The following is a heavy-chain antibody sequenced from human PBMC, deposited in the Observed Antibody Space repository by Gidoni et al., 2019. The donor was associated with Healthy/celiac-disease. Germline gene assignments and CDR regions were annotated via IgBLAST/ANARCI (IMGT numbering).Heavy chain of an antibody. D-gene: IGHD3-22*01. CDR2: IYHSGST. CDR3: AVTYYYDSSGYYYFAY. Sequence: QVQLQESGPGLVKPSGTLSLTCAVSGGSIRSSHWWSWVRQPPGKGLEWIGEIYHSGSTNYNPSLKSRVTISVDKSKNQFSLKLSSVTAADTAVYYCAVTYYYDSSGYYYFAYWGQGTLVTVSS. V-gene: IGHV4-4*02. CDR1: GGSIRSSHW. J-gene: IGHJ4*02.